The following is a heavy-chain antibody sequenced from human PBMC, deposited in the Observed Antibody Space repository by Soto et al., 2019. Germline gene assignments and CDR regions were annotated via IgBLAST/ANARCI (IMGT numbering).Heavy chain of an antibody. J-gene: IGHJ5*02. CDR2: IIPIFGTA. CDR1: GGTFSSYA. Sequence: SVKVSCKASGGTFSSYAISWVRQAPGQGLEWMGGIIPIFGTANYAQKFQGRVTITADESTSTAYMELSSLRSEDTAVYYCARDRGDGYHLERLDPWGQGTLVTVSS. CDR3: ARDRGDGYHLERLDP. D-gene: IGHD5-12*01. V-gene: IGHV1-69*13.